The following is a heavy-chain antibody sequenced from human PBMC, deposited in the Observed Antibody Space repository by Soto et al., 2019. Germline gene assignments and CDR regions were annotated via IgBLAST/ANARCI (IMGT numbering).Heavy chain of an antibody. D-gene: IGHD3-16*02. CDR2: INHSGST. CDR3: ARGKLSDYVWGSYRYHFDY. CDR1: GGSFSGYY. J-gene: IGHJ4*02. Sequence: SETLSLTCAVYGGSFSGYYWSWIRQPPGEGLEWIGEINHSGSTNYNPSLKSRVTISVDTSKNQFSLKLSSVTAADTAVYYCARGKLSDYVWGSYRYHFDYWGQGTVVTVSS. V-gene: IGHV4-34*01.